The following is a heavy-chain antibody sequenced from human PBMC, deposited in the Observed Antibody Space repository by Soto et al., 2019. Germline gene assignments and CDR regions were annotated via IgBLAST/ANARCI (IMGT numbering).Heavy chain of an antibody. D-gene: IGHD5-18*01. Sequence: GGSLRLSCAASGFTFSSYGMHWVRQAPGKGLEWVAFISYDGTNKYYADSVKGRFTISRDNSKNTLYLQMDSLRAEDTAVFYCAKDRGYTYGYLADYWGQGTPVTVSS. CDR3: AKDRGYTYGYLADY. V-gene: IGHV3-30*18. CDR1: GFTFSSYG. J-gene: IGHJ4*02. CDR2: ISYDGTNK.